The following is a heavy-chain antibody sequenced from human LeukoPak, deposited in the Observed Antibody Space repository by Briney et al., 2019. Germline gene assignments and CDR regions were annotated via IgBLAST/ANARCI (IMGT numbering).Heavy chain of an antibody. CDR3: ARGDGYNPTPYDY. CDR2: IIPIFGTA. J-gene: IGHJ4*02. D-gene: IGHD5-24*01. Sequence: ASVKVSCKASGGTFSSYAISWVRQAPGQGLEWMGGIIPIFGTANYAQKFHGRVTITADESTSTAYMELSSLRSEDTAVYYCARGDGYNPTPYDYWGQGTLVTVSS. CDR1: GGTFSSYA. V-gene: IGHV1-69*13.